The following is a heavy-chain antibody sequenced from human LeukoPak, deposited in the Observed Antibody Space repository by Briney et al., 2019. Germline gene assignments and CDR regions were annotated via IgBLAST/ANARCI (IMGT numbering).Heavy chain of an antibody. CDR2: IIPIFGTA. D-gene: IGHD4-23*01. V-gene: IGHV1-69*05. Sequence: SVKVSCKASGGTFSSYAISWVRQAPGQGLEWMGRIIPIFGTANYAQKFQGRVTITTDESTSTAYMELSSLRSEDTAVYYCARGPYGGNSRYFDYWGQGTLVTVS. CDR1: GGTFSSYA. J-gene: IGHJ4*02. CDR3: ARGPYGGNSRYFDY.